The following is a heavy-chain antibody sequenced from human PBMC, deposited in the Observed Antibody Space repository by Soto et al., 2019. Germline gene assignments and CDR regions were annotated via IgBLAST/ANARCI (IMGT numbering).Heavy chain of an antibody. CDR3: ARVGPYGYVDY. Sequence: VGSLRLSCAASGFTFSSYSMNWVRQAPGKGLEWVSSISSSSSYIYYADSVKGRFTISRDNAKNSLYLQMNSLRAEDTAVYYCARVGPYGYVDYWGQGTLVTVSS. V-gene: IGHV3-21*01. D-gene: IGHD5-18*01. J-gene: IGHJ4*02. CDR1: GFTFSSYS. CDR2: ISSSSSYI.